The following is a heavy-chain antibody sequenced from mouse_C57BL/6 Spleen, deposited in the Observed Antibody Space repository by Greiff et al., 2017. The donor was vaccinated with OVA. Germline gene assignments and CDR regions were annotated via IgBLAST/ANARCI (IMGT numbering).Heavy chain of an antibody. Sequence: QVQLKQSGAELVRPGASVTLSCKASGYTFIDYEMHWVKQTPVKGLDWIGAIDPETGGTAYNQRFEGKDIPTADKSSITAYMELRSLTSEDSAVYYCTISGEAWFAYWGKGTLVTVSA. CDR1: GYTFIDYE. D-gene: IGHD3-1*01. V-gene: IGHV1-15*01. CDR2: IDPETGGT. CDR3: TISGEAWFAY. J-gene: IGHJ3*01.